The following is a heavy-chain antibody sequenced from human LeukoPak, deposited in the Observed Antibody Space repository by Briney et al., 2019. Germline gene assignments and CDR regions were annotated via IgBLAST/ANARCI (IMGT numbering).Heavy chain of an antibody. V-gene: IGHV3-7*01. J-gene: IGHJ6*02. CDR3: AKGMDV. Sequence: GGALRLSCAGCGCTFSNYWRSGVRQAPGKGLEWVANIKQDESKIYYVDSVKGRFTISRDNAKNSLYLQMNSLRAEDTAVYYCAKGMDVRGQGTTVTVSS. CDR1: GCTFSNYW. CDR2: IKQDESKI.